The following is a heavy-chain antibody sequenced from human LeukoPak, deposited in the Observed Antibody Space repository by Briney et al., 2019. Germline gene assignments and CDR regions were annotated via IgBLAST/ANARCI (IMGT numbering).Heavy chain of an antibody. CDR1: GYTFTGYY. CDR3: AIFDSSGYPIYFDY. D-gene: IGHD3-22*01. J-gene: IGHJ4*02. Sequence: ASVKVSCKASGYTFTGYYMHWVRQAPGQGLEWMGWINPNSGGTNYAQKFQGRVTMTRDTSISTAYMELSRLRSDDTAVYYCAIFDSSGYPIYFDYWGQGTLVTVSS. V-gene: IGHV1-2*02. CDR2: INPNSGGT.